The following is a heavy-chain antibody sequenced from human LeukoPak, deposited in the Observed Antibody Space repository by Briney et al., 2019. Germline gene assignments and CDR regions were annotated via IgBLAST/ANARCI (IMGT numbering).Heavy chain of an antibody. CDR1: GGTFSSYA. CDR2: IIPIFGTA. D-gene: IGHD3-3*01. J-gene: IGHJ4*02. CDR3: ATGNYYDFWSGYRYFDY. V-gene: IGHV1-69*13. Sequence: SVKVSCKASGGTFSSYAISWVRQAHGQGLEWMGGIIPIFGTANYAQKFQGRVTITADESTSKAYMELSSMRSEDTAVYYCATGNYYDFWSGYRYFDYWGQGTLVTVSS.